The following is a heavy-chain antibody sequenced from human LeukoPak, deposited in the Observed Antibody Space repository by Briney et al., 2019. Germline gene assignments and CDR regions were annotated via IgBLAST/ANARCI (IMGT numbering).Heavy chain of an antibody. CDR3: ARFPTRRVGSGYYFDY. J-gene: IGHJ4*02. V-gene: IGHV4-39*07. D-gene: IGHD3-22*01. Sequence: SETLSLTCTVSGGSISSSSYYWGWIRQPPGKGLEWTGSIYYSGSTYYNPSLKSRVTISVDTSKNQFSLKLSSVTAADTAVYYCARFPTRRVGSGYYFDYWGQGTLVTVSS. CDR1: GGSISSSSYY. CDR2: IYYSGST.